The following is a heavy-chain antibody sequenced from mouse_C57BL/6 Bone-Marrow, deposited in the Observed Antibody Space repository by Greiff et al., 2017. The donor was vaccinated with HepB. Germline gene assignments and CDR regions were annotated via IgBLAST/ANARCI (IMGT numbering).Heavy chain of an antibody. D-gene: IGHD1-1*01. J-gene: IGHJ4*01. CDR3: TVATDYAMDY. CDR2: IRLKSDNYAT. CDR1: GFTFGNYW. Sequence: DVKLEESGGGLVQPGGSMKLSCVASGFTFGNYWMNWVRQSPEKGLEWVAQIRLKSDNYATHYAESVKGRFTISRDDSKSSVYLQLNNLRAEDTGMYYCTVATDYAMDYWGQGTSVTVSS. V-gene: IGHV6-3*01.